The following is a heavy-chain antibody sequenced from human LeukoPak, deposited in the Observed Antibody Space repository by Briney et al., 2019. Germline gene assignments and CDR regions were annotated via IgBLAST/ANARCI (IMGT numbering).Heavy chain of an antibody. J-gene: IGHJ4*02. CDR3: ARANFLYCSSSTCLFDY. Sequence: EASVKVSCKASRDTFTYYYMHWVRQAPGQGFEWMGWINPNDGDTNYAQKFQGRVTMTRDTSISTAHMEVSRLRSDDTAVYYCARANFLYCSSSTCLFDYWGQGTLVTVSS. V-gene: IGHV1-2*02. CDR2: INPNDGDT. CDR1: RDTFTYYY. D-gene: IGHD2-2*01.